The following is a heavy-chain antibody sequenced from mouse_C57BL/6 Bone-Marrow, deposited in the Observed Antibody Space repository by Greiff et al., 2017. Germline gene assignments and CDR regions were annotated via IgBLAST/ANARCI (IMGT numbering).Heavy chain of an antibody. V-gene: IGHV1-26*01. Sequence: EVQLQQSGPELVKPGASVKISCKASGYTFTDYYMNWVKQSHGKSLEWIGDINPNNGGTSYNQKFKGKATLTVDKSSSTAYMELRSLTSEDSAVYYCARRGGRHYFDYWSQGTTLTVSS. CDR1: GYTFTDYY. CDR2: INPNNGGT. CDR3: ARRGGRHYFDY. J-gene: IGHJ2*01. D-gene: IGHD2-12*01.